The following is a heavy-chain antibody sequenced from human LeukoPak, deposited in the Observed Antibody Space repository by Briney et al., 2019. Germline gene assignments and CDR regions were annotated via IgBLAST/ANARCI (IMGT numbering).Heavy chain of an antibody. CDR2: IGGSGGRT. D-gene: IGHD3-22*01. Sequence: GGSLRLSCAVSGITLSNYGMSWVRQAPGKGLDWVAGIGGSGGRTNYADSVKGRFTISRDNPKNTLYLQMNSLRAEDTAVYFCAKRGVVIRVILVGFHKEAYYFDSWGQGALVIVSS. CDR3: AKRGVVIRVILVGFHKEAYYFDS. V-gene: IGHV3-23*01. CDR1: GITLSNYG. J-gene: IGHJ4*02.